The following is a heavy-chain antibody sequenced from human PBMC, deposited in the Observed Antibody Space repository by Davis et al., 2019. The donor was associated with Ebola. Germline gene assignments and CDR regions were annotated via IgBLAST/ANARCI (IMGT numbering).Heavy chain of an antibody. J-gene: IGHJ4*02. V-gene: IGHV3-64*02. CDR2: ISSNGGST. CDR3: ATSGYSALTKANGY. D-gene: IGHD6-13*01. Sequence: GESLKISCAASGFTFSDHYMHWVRQAPGKGLEYVSAISSNGGSTYYADSVKGRFTISRDNPKNTLYLQMNSLRVEDTAVYYCATSGYSALTKANGYWGQGTLVTVSS. CDR1: GFTFSDHY.